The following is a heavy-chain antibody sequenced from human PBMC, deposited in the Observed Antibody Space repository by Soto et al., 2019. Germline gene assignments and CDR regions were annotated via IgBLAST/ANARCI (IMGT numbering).Heavy chain of an antibody. J-gene: IGHJ4*02. Sequence: PSETLSLTCAVYGGSLSGYYWNWIRQSPEKGLEWIGEINQSGSANYNPSLKSRVSISVDTSKNQFSLKPSSVTAADTAVYYCATYNNSLGPFHYWGQGTLVTVSS. CDR3: ATYNNSLGPFHY. CDR2: INQSGSA. D-gene: IGHD1-20*01. CDR1: GGSLSGYY. V-gene: IGHV4-34*01.